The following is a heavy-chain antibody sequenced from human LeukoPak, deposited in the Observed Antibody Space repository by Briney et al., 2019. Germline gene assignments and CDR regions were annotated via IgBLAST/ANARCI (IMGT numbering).Heavy chain of an antibody. Sequence: ASETLSLTCAVSGGSISSGGYSWRWIRQPPGKGLEWIGYIYHSGSTYYNPSLKSRVTISVDRSKNQFSLKLSSVTAADTAVYYCAGEVVPAAREDYYYYGMDVWGQGTTVTVSS. D-gene: IGHD2-2*01. CDR3: AGEVVPAAREDYYYYGMDV. J-gene: IGHJ6*02. V-gene: IGHV4-30-2*01. CDR2: IYHSGST. CDR1: GGSISSGGYS.